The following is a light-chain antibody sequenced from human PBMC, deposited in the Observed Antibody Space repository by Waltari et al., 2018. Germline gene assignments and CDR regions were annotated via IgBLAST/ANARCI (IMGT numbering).Light chain of an antibody. Sequence: DIQMTQSPSTLSASVGDRVTITCRASQSIKSWLAWYQQKPGKAPKLLIYDGTSLESGVPSRFSGSESGTEFTLTVSSLQPDDFATYYCQQANSLPLFGGGTKVEIK. CDR1: QSIKSW. J-gene: IGKJ4*01. V-gene: IGKV1-5*01. CDR3: QQANSLPL. CDR2: DGT.